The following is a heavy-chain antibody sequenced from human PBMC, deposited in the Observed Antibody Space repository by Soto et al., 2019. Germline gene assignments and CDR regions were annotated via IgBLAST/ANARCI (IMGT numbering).Heavy chain of an antibody. CDR2: MYNTGST. Sequence: PSETLSLPCTISGRSISSYYWRWIRQPPGKGLEWIGYMYNTGSTIYNPSLKSRVTISVDTSKNQFSLKLNSVTAADTAVYYCARDLWGYCGADCYPLDVWGQGTTVTVSS. CDR3: ARDLWGYCGADCYPLDV. D-gene: IGHD2-21*02. V-gene: IGHV4-59*01. CDR1: GRSISSYY. J-gene: IGHJ6*02.